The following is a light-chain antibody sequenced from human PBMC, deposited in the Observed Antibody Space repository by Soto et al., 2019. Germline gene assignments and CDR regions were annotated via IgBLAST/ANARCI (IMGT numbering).Light chain of an antibody. J-gene: IGKJ1*01. V-gene: IGKV1-5*01. CDR2: DAS. Sequence: DIQMTQSPSTLSASVVDRVTITCRASQSISSWLAWYQQKPGKAPKLLIYDASSLESGVPSRFSGSGSGTEFNLTISSLQSDDFAPYYCQQYNSYSGTFGQGTKVEIK. CDR3: QQYNSYSGT. CDR1: QSISSW.